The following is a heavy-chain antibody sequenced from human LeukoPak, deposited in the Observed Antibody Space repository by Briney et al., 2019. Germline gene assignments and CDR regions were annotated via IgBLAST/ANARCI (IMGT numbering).Heavy chain of an antibody. CDR3: ARDQSSGYNWFAP. CDR1: GGSISSGGYS. D-gene: IGHD6-19*01. J-gene: IGHJ5*02. V-gene: IGHV4-30-2*01. Sequence: SETLSLTCAVSGGSISSGGYSWSWIRQPPGKGLEWIGYIYHSGSTYYNPSLKSRVTMSVDTSKNQFSLKVTSVTAADTAVYYCARDQSSGYNWFAPWGQGSLVTVSS. CDR2: IYHSGST.